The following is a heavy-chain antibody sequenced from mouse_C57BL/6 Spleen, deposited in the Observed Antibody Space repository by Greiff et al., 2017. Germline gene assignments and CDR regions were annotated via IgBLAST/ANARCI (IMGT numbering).Heavy chain of an antibody. J-gene: IGHJ4*01. CDR2: IYPRSGNT. CDR3: ARRRFITTVVATNYYAMDY. Sequence: VKLVESGAELARPGASVKLSCKASGYTFTSYGISWVKQRTGQGLEWIGEIYPRSGNTYYNEKFKGKATLTADKSSSTAYMELRSLTSEDSAVYFCARRRFITTVVATNYYAMDYWGQGTSVTVSS. V-gene: IGHV1-81*01. D-gene: IGHD1-1*01. CDR1: GYTFTSYG.